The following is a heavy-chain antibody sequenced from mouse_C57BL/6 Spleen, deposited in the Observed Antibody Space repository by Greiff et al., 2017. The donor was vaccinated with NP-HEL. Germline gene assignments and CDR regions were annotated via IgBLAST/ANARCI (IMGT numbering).Heavy chain of an antibody. CDR1: GYTFTSYG. Sequence: VQLQQSGADLARPGASVKLSCKASGYTFTSYGISWVKQRTGQGLEWIGEIYPRSGNTYYNEKFKGKATLTADKSSSTAYMELRSLTSEDSAVYFCARYCDGYYDWYFDVWGTGTTVTVSS. V-gene: IGHV1-81*01. D-gene: IGHD2-3*01. J-gene: IGHJ1*03. CDR3: ARYCDGYYDWYFDV. CDR2: IYPRSGNT.